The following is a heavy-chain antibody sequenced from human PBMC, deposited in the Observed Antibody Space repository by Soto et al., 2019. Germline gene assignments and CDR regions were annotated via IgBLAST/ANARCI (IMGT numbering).Heavy chain of an antibody. D-gene: IGHD6-25*01. CDR3: VRGITLVEAVQGGAPDKYYFDS. J-gene: IGHJ4*02. Sequence: SETLSLTCAVYGGSFSGHYWSWIRQSPGRXLEWIGEINHSGATNYSPSLKSCITLLVDTSKNQFSLKLRSVTAADTAVYYCVRGITLVEAVQGGAPDKYYFDSWGQGTRVTVSS. CDR1: GGSFSGHY. CDR2: INHSGAT. V-gene: IGHV4-34*01.